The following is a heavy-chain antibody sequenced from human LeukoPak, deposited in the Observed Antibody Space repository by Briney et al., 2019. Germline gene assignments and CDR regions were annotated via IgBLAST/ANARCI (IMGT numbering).Heavy chain of an antibody. CDR1: GGSISSSPYY. V-gene: IGHV4-39*07. Sequence: SETLSLTCTVSGGSISSSPYYWGWIRQPPGKGLEWIGEINHSGSTNYNSSLKSRVTISVDTSKNQFSLKLSSVTAADTAVYYCARVSSSWYQDWYFDLWGRGTLVTVSS. CDR3: ARVSSSWYQDWYFDL. D-gene: IGHD6-13*01. CDR2: INHSGST. J-gene: IGHJ2*01.